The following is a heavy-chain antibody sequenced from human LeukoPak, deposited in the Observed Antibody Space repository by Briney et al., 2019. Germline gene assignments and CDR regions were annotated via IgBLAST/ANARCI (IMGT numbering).Heavy chain of an antibody. Sequence: PGGSLRLSCIPSGFTFRNYDMHWVRQAPGKGLEWVAFIRRDGSDRFHADSVKGRFTISRDNSRNTLYLQMNSLRAEDTAVYYCASSRYDSSGYYGIIGYWGQGTLVTVSS. D-gene: IGHD3-22*01. CDR1: GFTFRNYD. CDR3: ASSRYDSSGYYGIIGY. CDR2: IRRDGSDR. V-gene: IGHV3-30*02. J-gene: IGHJ4*02.